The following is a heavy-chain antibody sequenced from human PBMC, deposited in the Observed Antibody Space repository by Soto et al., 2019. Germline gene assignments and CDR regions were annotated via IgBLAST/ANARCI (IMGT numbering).Heavy chain of an antibody. J-gene: IGHJ4*02. D-gene: IGHD3-22*01. V-gene: IGHV4-31*03. CDR1: GGSISSGGYY. CDR2: IYYSGST. Sequence: PLSLTCTVSGGSISSGGYYWSWIRQHPGKGLEWIGYIYYSGSTYYNPSLKSRVTISVDTSKNQFSLKLSSVTAADTAVYYCARLRYYYDSSGYFDYWGQGTLVTVSS. CDR3: ARLRYYYDSSGYFDY.